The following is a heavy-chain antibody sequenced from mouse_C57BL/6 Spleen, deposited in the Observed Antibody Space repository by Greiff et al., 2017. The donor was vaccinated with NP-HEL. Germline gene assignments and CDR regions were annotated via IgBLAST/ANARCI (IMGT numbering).Heavy chain of an antibody. CDR3: TPRYYQDYAMDY. CDR1: GFNIKDYY. J-gene: IGHJ4*01. Sequence: EVKLMESGAELVKPGASVKLSCTASGFNIKDYYMHWVKQRPEQGLEWIGRIYPEDGETKYDPKFKGKATITADPSSTPASLQLSSLTSEDAAVYDCTPRYYQDYAMDYWGQGTSVTVSS. V-gene: IGHV14-2*01. D-gene: IGHD1-1*01. CDR2: IYPEDGET.